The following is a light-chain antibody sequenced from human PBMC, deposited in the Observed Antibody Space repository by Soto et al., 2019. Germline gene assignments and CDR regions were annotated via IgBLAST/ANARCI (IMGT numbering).Light chain of an antibody. J-gene: IGLJ3*02. CDR3: CTYAGSYLWV. CDR2: DVS. V-gene: IGLV2-11*01. CDR1: SSDIGSYNY. Sequence: QSALTQPRSVSGSPGQSVTISCTGTSSDIGSYNYVSWYQQHPGKAPKLMIYDVSKRPSGVPDRFSGSKSGNTASLTISGLQTEDEADYYCCTYAGSYLWVFGGGTSSPS.